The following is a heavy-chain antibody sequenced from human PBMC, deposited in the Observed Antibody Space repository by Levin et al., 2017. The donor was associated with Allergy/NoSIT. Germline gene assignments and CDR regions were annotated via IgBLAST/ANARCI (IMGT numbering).Heavy chain of an antibody. V-gene: IGHV3-74*01. D-gene: IGHD3-10*01. Sequence: GGSLRLSCTASGFIFSSYWMHWVRQAPGKGPVWVSRIKSDGSSTSYADSVKGRFTISRDHSKNTLSLQMNSLRVEYTAVYYCARPALWFGDNWFDPWGQGTLVTVAS. CDR2: IKSDGSST. J-gene: IGHJ5*02. CDR1: GFIFSSYW. CDR3: ARPALWFGDNWFDP.